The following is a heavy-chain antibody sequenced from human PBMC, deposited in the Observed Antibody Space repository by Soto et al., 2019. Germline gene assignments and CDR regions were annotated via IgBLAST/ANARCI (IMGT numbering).Heavy chain of an antibody. J-gene: IGHJ6*02. D-gene: IGHD6-13*01. CDR3: ARVGSSWYDYYYGMDV. CDR2: IYSGGST. CDR1: GFTVSSNY. V-gene: IGHV3-53*01. Sequence: EVPLVESGGGLIQPGGSLRLSCAASGFTVSSNYMSWVRQAPGKGLEWVSVIYSGGSTYYADSVKGRFTISRDNSKNTLYLQMNSLRAEDTAVYYCARVGSSWYDYYYGMDVWGQGTTVTVSS.